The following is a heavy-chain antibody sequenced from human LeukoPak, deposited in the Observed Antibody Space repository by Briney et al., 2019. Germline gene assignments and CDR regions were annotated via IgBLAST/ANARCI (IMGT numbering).Heavy chain of an antibody. CDR2: ISGSGGST. CDR1: GFTFSSYA. Sequence: PGGSLRLSCAASGFTFSSYAMSWVRQAPGKGLEWVSAISGSGGSTYYADSVKGRFTISRDNSKNTLYLQMNSLRAEDTAVYYCAKGNKFGYCSSTSCYRKSLYYYYYYYMDVWGKGTTVTVSS. V-gene: IGHV3-23*01. CDR3: AKGNKFGYCSSTSCYRKSLYYYYYYYMDV. D-gene: IGHD2-2*03. J-gene: IGHJ6*03.